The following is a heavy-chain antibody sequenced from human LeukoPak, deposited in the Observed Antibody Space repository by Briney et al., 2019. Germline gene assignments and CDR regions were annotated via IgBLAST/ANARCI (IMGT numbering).Heavy chain of an antibody. J-gene: IGHJ4*02. CDR2: IYHSGST. CDR3: AKEVDTAMATDY. CDR1: GYSISSGYY. D-gene: IGHD5-18*01. V-gene: IGHV4-38-2*01. Sequence: SETLSLTCAVSGYSISSGYYWGLIRQPPGKGLEWIGSIYHSGSTYYNPSLTSRVTISVDTSKNQFFLKLSSVTAADTAVYYCAKEVDTAMATDYWGQGPLVIVSS.